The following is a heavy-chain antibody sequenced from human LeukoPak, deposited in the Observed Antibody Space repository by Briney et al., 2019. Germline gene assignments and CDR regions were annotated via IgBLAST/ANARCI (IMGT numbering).Heavy chain of an antibody. CDR2: IIPIFGTA. D-gene: IGHD5-12*01. CDR3: ARPWWSVRGYSGYDLYHYYYGMDV. Sequence: VASVKVSCKASGGTFSSYAISWVRQAPGQGLEWMGGIIPIFGTANYAQKFQGRVTITADESTSTAYMELSSLRSEDTAVYYCARPWWSVRGYSGYDLYHYYYGMDVWGQGTTVTVSS. CDR1: GGTFSSYA. V-gene: IGHV1-69*13. J-gene: IGHJ6*02.